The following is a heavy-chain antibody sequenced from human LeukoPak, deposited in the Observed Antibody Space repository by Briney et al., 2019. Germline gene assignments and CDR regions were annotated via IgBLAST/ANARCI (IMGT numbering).Heavy chain of an antibody. J-gene: IGHJ4*02. CDR2: ISSSGSTI. CDR1: GFTFSDYY. D-gene: IGHD2-15*01. CDR3: ARDCSGGSCYPDY. Sequence: GGSLRLSCAASGFTFSDYYMSWIRQAPGKGLEWVSYISSSGSTIYYADSVKGRFTISRDNAKNPLYLQMNSQRAEGTAVYYCARDCSGGSCYPDYWGQGTLVTVSS. V-gene: IGHV3-11*04.